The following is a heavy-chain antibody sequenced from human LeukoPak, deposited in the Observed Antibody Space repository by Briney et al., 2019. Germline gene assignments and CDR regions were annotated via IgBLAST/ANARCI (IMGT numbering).Heavy chain of an antibody. CDR3: ARVEVVVTAILDY. CDR1: GGSISSYY. Sequence: SETLSLTCTVSGGSISSYYWSWIRQPPGKGLEWIGYIYYSGSTNYNPSLKSRVTISVDTSKNQFSLKLSSVTAADTAVYYCARVEVVVTAILDYWGQGTLVTVSS. J-gene: IGHJ4*02. D-gene: IGHD2-21*02. V-gene: IGHV4-59*08. CDR2: IYYSGST.